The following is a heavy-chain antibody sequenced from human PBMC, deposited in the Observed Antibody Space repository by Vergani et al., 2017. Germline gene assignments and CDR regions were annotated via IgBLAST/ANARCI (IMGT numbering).Heavy chain of an antibody. Sequence: QVQLVESGGGLVKPGGSLRLSCAASGFSFSDHYMTWIRQAPGKGLEWVSYISNSGNTIEYADSVKGRFSISRDNAKSSLFLQMDRLRAEDTAVYYCSRDHSDYDNYPGTFDIWGQGSMVTVSS. CDR1: GFSFSDHY. V-gene: IGHV3-11*01. CDR2: ISNSGNTI. CDR3: SRDHSDYDNYPGTFDI. D-gene: IGHD5-24*01. J-gene: IGHJ3*02.